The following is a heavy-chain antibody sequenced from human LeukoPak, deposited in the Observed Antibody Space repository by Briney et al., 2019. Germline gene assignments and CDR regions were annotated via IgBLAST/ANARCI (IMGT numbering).Heavy chain of an antibody. CDR2: IKQDGSEK. D-gene: IGHD6-19*01. J-gene: IGHJ4*02. V-gene: IGHV3-7*01. CDR1: GFTFSSYW. CDR3: ARTLRSSGWYFRY. Sequence: GESLKISCAASGFTFSSYWMSWVRQAPGKGLEWVANIKQDGSEKYYVDSVKGRFTISRDNAKNSLYLQMNSLRAEDTAVYYCARTLRSSGWYFRYWGQGTLVTVSS.